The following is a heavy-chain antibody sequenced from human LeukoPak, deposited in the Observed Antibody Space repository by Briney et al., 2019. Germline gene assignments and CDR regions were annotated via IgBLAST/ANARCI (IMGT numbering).Heavy chain of an antibody. J-gene: IGHJ4*02. D-gene: IGHD4/OR15-4a*01. CDR3: ARRAGAYSHPYDY. Sequence: GGSLRLSCAASGFTFSSYSMNWVRQAPGKGLEWVSYISSSSSTIYYADSVKGRFTISRDNSKNTLYLQMDSLRAEDTAVYYCARRAGAYSHPYDYWGQGTLVTVSS. CDR1: GFTFSSYS. CDR2: ISSSSSTI. V-gene: IGHV3-48*01.